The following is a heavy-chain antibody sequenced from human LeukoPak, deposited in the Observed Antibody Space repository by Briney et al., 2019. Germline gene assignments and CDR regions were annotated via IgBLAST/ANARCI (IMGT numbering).Heavy chain of an antibody. CDR3: ASESSGWSEGFDY. V-gene: IGHV1-69*05. Sequence: SVKVSCKASGYTFTSYGISWVRQAPGQGLEWMGGIIPIFGTANYAQKFQGRVTITTDESTSTAYMELSSLRSEDTAVYYCASESSGWSEGFDYWGQGTLVTVSS. CDR2: IIPIFGTA. J-gene: IGHJ4*02. CDR1: GYTFTSYG. D-gene: IGHD6-19*01.